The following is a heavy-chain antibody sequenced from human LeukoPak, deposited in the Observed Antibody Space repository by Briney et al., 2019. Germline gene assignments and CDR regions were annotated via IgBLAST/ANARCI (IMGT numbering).Heavy chain of an antibody. CDR2: IYHSGST. Sequence: PSETLSLTCTVSGYSISSGYYWGWIRQPPGKGLEWIGSIYHSGSTYYNPSLKSRVTISVDTSKNQFSLKLSSVTAADTAVYYCAREFPSVAATRLFDYWGQGTLVTVSS. V-gene: IGHV4-38-2*02. J-gene: IGHJ4*02. CDR3: AREFPSVAATRLFDY. D-gene: IGHD6-19*01. CDR1: GYSISSGYY.